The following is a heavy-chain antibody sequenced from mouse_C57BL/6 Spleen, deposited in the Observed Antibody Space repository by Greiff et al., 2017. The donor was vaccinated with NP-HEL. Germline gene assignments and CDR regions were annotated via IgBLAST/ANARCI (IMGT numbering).Heavy chain of an antibody. J-gene: IGHJ3*01. CDR3: ARLGVYYDYWAWFAY. D-gene: IGHD2-4*01. Sequence: QVQLQQPGTELVKPGASVKLSCKASGYTFTSYWMHWVKQRPGQGLEWIGNINPSNGGTNYNEKFKSKATLTVDKSSSTAYMQLSSLTSEDSAVYYCARLGVYYDYWAWFAYWGQGTLVTVSA. CDR1: GYTFTSYW. CDR2: INPSNGGT. V-gene: IGHV1-53*01.